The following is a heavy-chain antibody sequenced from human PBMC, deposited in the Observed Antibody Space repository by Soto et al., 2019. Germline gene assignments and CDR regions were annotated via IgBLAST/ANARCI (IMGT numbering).Heavy chain of an antibody. D-gene: IGHD2-2*01. CDR2: LYHIGST. CDR1: GYSISSGNY. V-gene: IGHV4-38-2*01. Sequence: PSETLSLTCAVSGYSISSGNYWAWIRQPPGRGLEWIGSLYHIGSTHYNTSLKSRVTISVDTSKNHFSLELSSVTAVDTAIYYCRSSTSCYDESCVDVWGQGTMVTVSS. J-gene: IGHJ6*02. CDR3: RSSTSCYDESCVDV.